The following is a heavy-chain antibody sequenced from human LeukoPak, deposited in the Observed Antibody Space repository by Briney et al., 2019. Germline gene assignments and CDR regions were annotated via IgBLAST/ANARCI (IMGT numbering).Heavy chain of an antibody. CDR2: ISYDGNTK. Sequence: PGRPLRLSCAASGFTFSSYAMHWVRQGPGRGLEWVAHISYDGNTKYYGDSVKGRFTISRDNSKNTLYLQMNSLRIEDTAVYYCARDHSLDYGNWFDPWGQGTLVTVSS. J-gene: IGHJ5*02. CDR3: ARDHSLDYGNWFDP. V-gene: IGHV3-30-3*01. D-gene: IGHD4-17*01. CDR1: GFTFSSYA.